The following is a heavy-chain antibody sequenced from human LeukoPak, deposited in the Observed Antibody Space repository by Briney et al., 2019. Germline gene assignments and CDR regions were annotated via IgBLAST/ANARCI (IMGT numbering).Heavy chain of an antibody. CDR3: ARVGPLLAYYYYFDY. V-gene: IGHV1-69*13. CDR2: IIPIFGTA. J-gene: IGHJ4*02. CDR1: GGTFSSYA. D-gene: IGHD2-21*01. Sequence: SVKVSCKASGGTFSSYAISWVRQAPGQGLEWMGGIIPIFGTANYAQKLQGRVTITADESTSTAYMELSSLRSEDTAVYYCARVGPLLAYYYYFDYWGQGTLVTVSS.